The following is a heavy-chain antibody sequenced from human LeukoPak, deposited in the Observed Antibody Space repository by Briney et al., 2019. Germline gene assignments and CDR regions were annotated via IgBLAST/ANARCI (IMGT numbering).Heavy chain of an antibody. D-gene: IGHD2-2*01. V-gene: IGHV7-4-1*02. CDR1: GYTFTYYA. CDR3: AKDPENGRIVVVPAAPDV. J-gene: IGHJ6*04. Sequence: ASVKVSCKASGYTFTYYAMSWVRQAPGRGLEWMGWINTNTGNPTYAQGFTGRFVFSLDTSVSTAYLQISSLKAEDTAVYYCAKDPENGRIVVVPAAPDVWGKGTTVTVSS. CDR2: INTNTGNP.